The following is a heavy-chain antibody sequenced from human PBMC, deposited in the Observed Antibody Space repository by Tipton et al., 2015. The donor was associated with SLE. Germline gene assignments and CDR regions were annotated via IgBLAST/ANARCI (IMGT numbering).Heavy chain of an antibody. CDR2: FYSSGSPNSRSP. CDR1: GASISDVNYS. D-gene: IGHD6-13*01. J-gene: IGHJ4*02. Sequence: TLSLTCNVYGASISDVNYSWGWAWVRQSPGRGLEWIATFYSSGSPNSRSPYYSPSLKSRVTISVDTSKNQFSLTLTSVTAADTAVYFCARDSPGMAAAGWGQGTLITVSS. CDR3: ARDSPGMAAAG. V-gene: IGHV4-39*07.